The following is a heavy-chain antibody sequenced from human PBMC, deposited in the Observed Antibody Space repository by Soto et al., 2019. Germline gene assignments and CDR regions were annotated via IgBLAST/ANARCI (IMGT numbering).Heavy chain of an antibody. Sequence: GGSLRLSCAASGFTFSSYAMSWVRQAPGKGLEWVSAISGSGGSTYYADSVKGRFTISRDNSKNTLYLQMNSLRAEDTAVYYCAKDSTYYYDSSGYYFLDYWGQGTLVTVSS. D-gene: IGHD3-22*01. J-gene: IGHJ4*02. CDR3: AKDSTYYYDSSGYYFLDY. CDR1: GFTFSSYA. V-gene: IGHV3-23*01. CDR2: ISGSGGST.